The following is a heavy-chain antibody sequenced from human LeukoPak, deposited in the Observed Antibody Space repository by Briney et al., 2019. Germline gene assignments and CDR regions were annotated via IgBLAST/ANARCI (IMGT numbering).Heavy chain of an antibody. D-gene: IGHD1-26*01. Sequence: SETLSLTCAVYGGSFSGYYWSWIRQPPGKGLEWIGEINHSGSTNYNPSLKSRVTISVDTSKNQFSLKLTSVTAADTAVYYCARQPEGGSYIGAFDIWAKGQWSPSLQ. CDR2: INHSGST. CDR1: GGSFSGYY. J-gene: IGHJ3*02. V-gene: IGHV4-34*01. CDR3: ARQPEGGSYIGAFDI.